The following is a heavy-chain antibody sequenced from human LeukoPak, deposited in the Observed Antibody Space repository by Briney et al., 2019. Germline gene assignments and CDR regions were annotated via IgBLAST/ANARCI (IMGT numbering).Heavy chain of an antibody. CDR1: GYTFSSYA. V-gene: IGHV1-69*13. J-gene: IGHJ4*02. CDR3: ARDLKRGYSSGRYSWGTGSSNDY. Sequence: ASVKVSCKASGYTFSSYAISWVRQAPGQGLEWMGGIIPIFDTGNYAQKFQGRLTITADESTSTAYMELRSLRSDDTAVYYCARDLKRGYSSGRYSWGTGSSNDYWGQGTLVTVSS. D-gene: IGHD6-19*01. CDR2: IIPIFDTG.